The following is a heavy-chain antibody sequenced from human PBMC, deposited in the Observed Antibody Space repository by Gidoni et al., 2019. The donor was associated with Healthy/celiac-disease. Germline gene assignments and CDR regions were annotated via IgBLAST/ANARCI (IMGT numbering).Heavy chain of an antibody. CDR2: ISYDGSNK. D-gene: IGHD5-12*01. CDR3: ARVDVEWLRFMEGDVYFDY. CDR1: GFTFSSYA. J-gene: IGHJ4*02. V-gene: IGHV3-30-3*01. Sequence: QVQLVESGGGVVQPGRSLRLSCAASGFTFSSYATHWGRQAPGKGLEWVAVISYDGSNKYYADSVKGRFTISRDNSKNTLYLQMNSLRAEDTAVYYCARVDVEWLRFMEGDVYFDYWGQGTLVTVSS.